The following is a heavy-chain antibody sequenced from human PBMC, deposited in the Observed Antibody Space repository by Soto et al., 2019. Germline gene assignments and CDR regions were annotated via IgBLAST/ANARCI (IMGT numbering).Heavy chain of an antibody. D-gene: IGHD3-10*01. V-gene: IGHV3-30*18. Sequence: GGSLRLSCAASGFTFSSYGMHWVRQAPGKGLEWVAVISYDGSNKYYADSVKGRFTISRDNSKYTLYLQMNSLRAEDTAVYYCAKEKSITMDVWGQGTTVTVSS. CDR1: GFTFSSYG. CDR3: AKEKSITMDV. J-gene: IGHJ6*02. CDR2: ISYDGSNK.